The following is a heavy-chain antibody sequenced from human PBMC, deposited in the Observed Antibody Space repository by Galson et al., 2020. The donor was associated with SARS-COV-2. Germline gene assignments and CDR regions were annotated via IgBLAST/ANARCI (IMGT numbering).Heavy chain of an antibody. CDR1: DFTFFTYA. Sequence: GGSLRLSCAASDFTFFTYAMSWVRQAPGKGLEWVSAIGPGGGTTHYADSVKGRFTISRDNSKNTLYLQMNSLRAEDTAVYYCAKDRGYYSGIDAFDIWGQGTMVTVSP. CDR2: IGPGGGTT. D-gene: IGHD3-22*01. CDR3: AKDRGYYSGIDAFDI. V-gene: IGHV3-23*01. J-gene: IGHJ3*02.